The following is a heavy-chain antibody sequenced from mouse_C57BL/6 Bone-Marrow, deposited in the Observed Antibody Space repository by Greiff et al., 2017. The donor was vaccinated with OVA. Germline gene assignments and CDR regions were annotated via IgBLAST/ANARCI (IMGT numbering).Heavy chain of an antibody. J-gene: IGHJ3*01. CDR2: ISSGGDYI. Sequence: EVKLVESGEGLVKPGGSLKLSCAASGFTFSSYAMSWVRQTPEKRLEWVAYISSGGDYIYYADTVKGRFTISRDNARNTLYLQMSSLKSEDTAMYYCTRGKEYYGNTWFAYWGQGTLVTVSA. CDR1: GFTFSSYA. CDR3: TRGKEYYGNTWFAY. D-gene: IGHD2-1*01. V-gene: IGHV5-9-1*02.